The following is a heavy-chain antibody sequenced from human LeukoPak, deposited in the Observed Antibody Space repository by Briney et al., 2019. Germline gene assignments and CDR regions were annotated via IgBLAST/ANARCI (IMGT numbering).Heavy chain of an antibody. J-gene: IGHJ4*02. CDR3: ARDASRIQLWPL. Sequence: SETLSLTCTVSGGSISSSSYYWGWIRQSPGKGLEWIGEINHGGSTTYNPSLQSRVTMSVDTSTNQISLKMTSVTAADTAIYYCARDASRIQLWPLWGQGTLVTVSS. CDR1: GGSISSSSYY. D-gene: IGHD5-18*01. CDR2: INHGGST. V-gene: IGHV4-39*07.